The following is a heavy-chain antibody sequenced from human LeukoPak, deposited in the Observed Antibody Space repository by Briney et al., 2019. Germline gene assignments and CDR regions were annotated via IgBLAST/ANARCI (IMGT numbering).Heavy chain of an antibody. CDR1: GYTFTVYY. V-gene: IGHV1-2*04. Sequence: ASVKVSCKASGYTFTVYYIHWVRQAPGQGLEWLGRINPNSGGTNYEQKFQGWVTMTRDTSISTAYMELSRLTSDDTAVYYCARSTTSWYWFDYWGQGTLVTVSS. CDR2: INPNSGGT. D-gene: IGHD6-13*01. CDR3: ARSTTSWYWFDY. J-gene: IGHJ4*02.